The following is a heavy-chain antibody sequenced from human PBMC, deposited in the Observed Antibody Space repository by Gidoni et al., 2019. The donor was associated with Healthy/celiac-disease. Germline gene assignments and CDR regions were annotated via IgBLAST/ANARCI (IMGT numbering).Heavy chain of an antibody. CDR3: ATGYCSGGSCYSAYLYYYGMDV. V-gene: IGHV1-24*01. Sequence: QLQLVQSGAEVKKPGPSVKVSCQVSGYTLTDLAMPWVRQAPGKGLEWMGGFEPEDGETIYAQKFQGRVTMTEDTSTDTAYMELSSLRSEDTAVHYCATGYCSGGSCYSAYLYYYGMDVWGQGTTVTVSS. CDR1: GYTLTDLA. CDR2: FEPEDGET. J-gene: IGHJ6*02. D-gene: IGHD2-15*01.